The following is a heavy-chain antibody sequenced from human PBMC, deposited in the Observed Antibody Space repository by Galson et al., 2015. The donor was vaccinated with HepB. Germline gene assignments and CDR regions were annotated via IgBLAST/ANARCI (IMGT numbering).Heavy chain of an antibody. J-gene: IGHJ4*02. CDR2: ISAYNGNT. V-gene: IGHV1-18*01. D-gene: IGHD3-10*01. Sequence: SVKVSCKASGYTFTSYGISWVRQAPGQGLEWMGWISAYNGNTNYAQKLQGRVTMTTDTSTSTAYMELRSLRSDDTAVYYCARDPVLLWFREQNGSPALDYWGQGTLVTVSS. CDR1: GYTFTSYG. CDR3: ARDPVLLWFREQNGSPALDY.